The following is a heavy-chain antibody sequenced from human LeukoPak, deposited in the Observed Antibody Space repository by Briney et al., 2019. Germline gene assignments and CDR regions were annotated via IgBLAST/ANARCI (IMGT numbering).Heavy chain of an antibody. CDR3: ARGYCSSTSCYSYFDY. CDR2: IYYSGST. V-gene: IGHV4-61*01. Sequence: SETLSLTCTVSGYSISSGYYWSWIRQPPGGGLEWIGYIYYSGSTNYNPSLKSRVTISVDTSKNQFSLKLGSVTAVDTAVYYCARGYCSSTSCYSYFDYWGQGTLVTVSS. D-gene: IGHD2-2*02. CDR1: GYSISSGYY. J-gene: IGHJ4*02.